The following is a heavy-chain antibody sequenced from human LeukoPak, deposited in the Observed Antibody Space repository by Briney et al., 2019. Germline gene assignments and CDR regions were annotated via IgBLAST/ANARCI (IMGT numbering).Heavy chain of an antibody. Sequence: SETLSLTCAVSADSISSFYWSWIRQPPGKRLEWIGYVFYTGDTNHNPSLKSRVTISLDTSKKQVALRLTSVTAADTAVYYCARHPFATPFDHWGRGTLVAVSS. CDR3: ARHPFATPFDH. CDR2: VFYTGDT. D-gene: IGHD2-15*01. J-gene: IGHJ4*02. V-gene: IGHV4-59*08. CDR1: ADSISSFY.